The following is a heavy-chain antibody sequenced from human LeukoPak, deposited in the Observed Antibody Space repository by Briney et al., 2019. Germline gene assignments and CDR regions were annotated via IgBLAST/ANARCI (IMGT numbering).Heavy chain of an antibody. V-gene: IGHV1-69*13. Sequence: ASVKVSCKVAGGTINNFAISWVRQAPGQGLEWMGGLSPVLATYAQKFQGRVTITADESTDTVYMELGSLTSEDTATYFCARDRGISARPGGWFDPWGQGTLVTVSS. CDR3: ARDRGISARPGGWFDP. J-gene: IGHJ5*02. CDR1: GGTINNFA. D-gene: IGHD6-6*01. CDR2: LSPVLA.